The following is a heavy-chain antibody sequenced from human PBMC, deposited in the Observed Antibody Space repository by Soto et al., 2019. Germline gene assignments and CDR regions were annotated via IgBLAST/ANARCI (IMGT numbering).Heavy chain of an antibody. V-gene: IGHV4-39*01. CDR3: ASWETSGSYDYYYYGMDV. J-gene: IGHJ6*02. CDR2: IYYSGST. CDR1: GGSISSSSYY. D-gene: IGHD3-10*01. Sequence: PSETLSLTCTVSGGSISSSSYYWGWIRQPPGTGLEWIGSIYYSGSTYYNPSLKSRVTISVDTSKNQFSLKLSSVTAADTAVYYCASWETSGSYDYYYYGMDVWGQGTTVTVSS.